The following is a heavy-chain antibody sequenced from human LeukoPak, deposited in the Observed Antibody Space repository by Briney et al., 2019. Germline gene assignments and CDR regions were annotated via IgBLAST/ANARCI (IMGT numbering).Heavy chain of an antibody. D-gene: IGHD5-24*01. CDR1: GYTFTGYY. CDR3: AIENQRWVQLREVFDH. Sequence: ASVKVSCKASGYTFTGYYMHWVRQAPGQGLEWMGRINPNSGGTNYAQKFQGRVTMTRDTSISTAYMELSRLRSDDTAVYYCAIENQRWVQLREVFDHWGQGILVTVSS. CDR2: INPNSGGT. V-gene: IGHV1-2*06. J-gene: IGHJ4*02.